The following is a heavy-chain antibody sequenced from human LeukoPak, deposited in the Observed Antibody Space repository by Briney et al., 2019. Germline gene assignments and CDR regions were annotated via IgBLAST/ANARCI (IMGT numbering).Heavy chain of an antibody. CDR1: GYSFTGYY. CDR2: INPNSGGT. Sequence: VASVKVSCKASGYSFTGYYMHWVRQAPKQGLEWMGRINPNSGGTNYAQKVQGRVTMTRDTSISTAYMDLAGLKSADTPHWYCASDWDWPDRDYWGKGTPVTVSS. J-gene: IGHJ4*03. V-gene: IGHV1-2*06. CDR3: ASDWDWPDRDY. D-gene: IGHD1-14*01.